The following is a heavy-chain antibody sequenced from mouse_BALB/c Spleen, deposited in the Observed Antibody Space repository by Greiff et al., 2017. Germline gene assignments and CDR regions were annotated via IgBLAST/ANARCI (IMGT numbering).Heavy chain of an antibody. CDR3: ARSGPSSYPAY. V-gene: IGHV8-12*01. CDR2: IYWDDDK. Sequence: QVTLKESGPGILQPSQTLSLTCSFSGFSLSTSGMGVSWIRQPSGKGLEWLAHIYWDDDKRYNPSPKSRLTISKDTSSNQVFLKITSVDTADTATYYCARSGPSSYPAYWGQGTLVTVSA. D-gene: IGHD1-1*01. CDR1: GFSLSTSGMG. J-gene: IGHJ3*01.